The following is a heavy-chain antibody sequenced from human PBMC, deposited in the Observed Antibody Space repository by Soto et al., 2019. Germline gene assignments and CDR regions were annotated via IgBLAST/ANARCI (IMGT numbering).Heavy chain of an antibody. Sequence: SETLSLTCTVSGGSISSGGYYWSWIRQHPGKGLEWIGYIYYSGSTYYKPSLKSRVTISVDTSKNQFSLKLSSVTAADTAVYYCARRTYYYDSSGYYDGYFQHWGQGTLVTVSS. CDR1: GGSISSGGYY. CDR2: IYYSGST. J-gene: IGHJ1*01. CDR3: ARRTYYYDSSGYYDGYFQH. V-gene: IGHV4-31*03. D-gene: IGHD3-22*01.